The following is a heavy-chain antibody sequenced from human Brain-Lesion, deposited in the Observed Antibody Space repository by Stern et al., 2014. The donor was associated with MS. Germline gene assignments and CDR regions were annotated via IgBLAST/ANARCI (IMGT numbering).Heavy chain of an antibody. CDR1: GFTFSNYW. D-gene: IGHD3-10*01. CDR3: VRSGESGDSYFDF. Sequence: ELQLLESGGGLVQPGGSLRLSCAASGFTFSNYWMSWVRQTPGKGLEWVAHIMPDGSEHHPAGSLKARFTISPDKPKNSPYLQLNGLRVEDTAVYYCVRSGESGDSYFDFWGQGTLVTVSS. V-gene: IGHV3-7*01. CDR2: IMPDGSEH. J-gene: IGHJ4*02.